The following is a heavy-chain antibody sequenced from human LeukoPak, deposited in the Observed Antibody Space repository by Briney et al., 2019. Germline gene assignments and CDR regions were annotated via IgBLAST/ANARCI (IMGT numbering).Heavy chain of an antibody. V-gene: IGHV4-39*01. D-gene: IGHD3-10*01. CDR1: GGSISSGGNY. Sequence: PSETLSLTCTVSGGSISSGGNYWGWIRQPPGKGLESIGSIYYSGSTYYNPSLKSRVTISVDTSKNQFSLKLSSVTAADTAVYYCVRHISVVRGETFDFWGQGSLVTVSS. CDR2: IYYSGST. J-gene: IGHJ4*02. CDR3: VRHISVVRGETFDF.